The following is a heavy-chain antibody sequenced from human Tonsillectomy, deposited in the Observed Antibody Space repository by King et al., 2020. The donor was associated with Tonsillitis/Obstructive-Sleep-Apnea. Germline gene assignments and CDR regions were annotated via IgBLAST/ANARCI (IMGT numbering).Heavy chain of an antibody. V-gene: IGHV3-30*01. Sequence: VQLVESGGGVVQPGRSLRLSCAASGFTFSSYAMHWVRQAPGKGLEWVAVISYDGSNKYYADSVKGRFTISRDTSKNTLYLQMNSLRAEDTAVYYCARGSCSNTSCFEPLDIYYIDYWGQGTLVTVSS. CDR3: ARGSCSNTSCFEPLDIYYIDY. J-gene: IGHJ4*02. CDR2: ISYDGSNK. D-gene: IGHD2-2*01. CDR1: GFTFSSYA.